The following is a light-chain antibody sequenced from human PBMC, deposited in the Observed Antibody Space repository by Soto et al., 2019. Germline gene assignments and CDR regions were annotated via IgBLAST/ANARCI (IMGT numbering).Light chain of an antibody. CDR1: QSVGNY. V-gene: IGKV3-11*01. J-gene: IGKJ4*01. CDR2: DAS. CDR3: QQRNNWPPLT. Sequence: EIVLTQSPATLSLSPGERATLSCRASQSVGNYLAWYQQKPGQAPRLLIYDASSRATGIPARFSGSGSGTDFTLTISSLEPEDFAVYYCQQRNNWPPLTFGRGTKVEIK.